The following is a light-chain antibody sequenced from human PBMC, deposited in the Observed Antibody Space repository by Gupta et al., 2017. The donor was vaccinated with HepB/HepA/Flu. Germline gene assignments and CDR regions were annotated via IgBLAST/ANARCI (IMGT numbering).Light chain of an antibody. CDR3: QQRSNWPFT. V-gene: IGKV3-11*01. Sequence: EIVLTQSPAPLSLSPGERATLSCRASQSVSRYLAWYQQKPGQAPRLLIYDASNRATGIPARFSGSGSGTDFTLTISSREPEDFAVYYCQQRSNWPFTFGGGTXVEIK. CDR2: DAS. J-gene: IGKJ4*01. CDR1: QSVSRY.